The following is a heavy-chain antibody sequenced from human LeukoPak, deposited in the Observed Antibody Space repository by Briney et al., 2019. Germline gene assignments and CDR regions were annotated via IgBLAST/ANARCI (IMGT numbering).Heavy chain of an antibody. CDR3: ARVHTRQQLVRGDYFDY. CDR1: GGSISSYY. CDR2: IYYSGST. Sequence: SETLTLTCTVSGGSISSYYWSWIRQPPGKGLEWIGYIYYSGSTNYNPSLKSRVTISVDTPKNQFSLKLSSVTAADTAVYYCARVHTRQQLVRGDYFDYWGQGTLVTVSS. V-gene: IGHV4-59*01. D-gene: IGHD6-13*01. J-gene: IGHJ4*02.